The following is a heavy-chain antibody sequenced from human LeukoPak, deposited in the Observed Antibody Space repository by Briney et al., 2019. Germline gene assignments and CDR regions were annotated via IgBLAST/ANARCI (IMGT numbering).Heavy chain of an antibody. Sequence: GESLKISSKGSGYSFTSYWIGWVRQMPGRGLEWMGIIYPGDSDTRYSPSFQGQVTISADKSISTAYLQWSSLKASDTAMYYCARRGAVAGHTFDYCGQGTLVTVSS. CDR2: IYPGDSDT. V-gene: IGHV5-51*01. J-gene: IGHJ4*02. D-gene: IGHD6-19*01. CDR3: ARRGAVAGHTFDY. CDR1: GYSFTSYW.